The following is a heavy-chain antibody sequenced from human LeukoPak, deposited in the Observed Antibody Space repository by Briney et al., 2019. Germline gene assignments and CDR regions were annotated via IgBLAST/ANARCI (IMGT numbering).Heavy chain of an antibody. Sequence: GASVKVSCKASGCTSTNYAISWVRQAPGQGLEWMGRIIPILGIADYAQNFQGRVSMIADRSTSTAYMELTSLKSEDTAVYYCAREHDCDDGDSVYYFDFWGQGTLVTVSS. CDR1: GCTSTNYA. V-gene: IGHV1-69*04. J-gene: IGHJ4*02. CDR3: AREHDCDDGDSVYYFDF. D-gene: IGHD4-17*01. CDR2: IIPILGIA.